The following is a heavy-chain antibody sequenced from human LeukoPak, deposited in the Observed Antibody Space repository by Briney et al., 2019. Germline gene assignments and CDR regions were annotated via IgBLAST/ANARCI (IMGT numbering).Heavy chain of an antibody. Sequence: GASVKVSCKASGYSFASYDITWVRQAPGQGLEWMGWMNPNNANTGYARKFQGRVSMTRDTGKTTAYKELISLRSEDTAVYYCARAIRNELLSEFWGQGSLITVSS. CDR2: MNPNNANT. D-gene: IGHD2/OR15-2a*01. CDR1: GYSFASYD. CDR3: ARAIRNELLSEF. J-gene: IGHJ4*02. V-gene: IGHV1-8*01.